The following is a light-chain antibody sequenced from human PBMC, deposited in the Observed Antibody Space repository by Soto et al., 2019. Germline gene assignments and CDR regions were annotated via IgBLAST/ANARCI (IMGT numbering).Light chain of an antibody. J-gene: IGLJ2*01. CDR1: SGSVSTTYY. V-gene: IGLV8-61*01. CDR2: STN. CDR3: MLYMGGGLVV. Sequence: QAVVTQEPSFSVSPGGIVTLTCGLTSGSVSTTYYPSWYEQTPGQAPRTLIYSTNIRSSGVPDRFSGSILGNQAALTITGAQADDESDYHCMLYMGGGLVVFGGGTKLTVL.